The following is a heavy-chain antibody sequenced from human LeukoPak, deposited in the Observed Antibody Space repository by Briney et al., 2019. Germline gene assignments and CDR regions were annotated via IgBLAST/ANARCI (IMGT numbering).Heavy chain of an antibody. Sequence: GASVTVSCKASGYTFTSYGISWVRQAPGQGREWMGWISAYNGNTNYAQKLQGRVTMTTDTSTSTAYMELRSLRSDDTAVYYCARDHYDTFRWFDPWGQGTLVTVSS. J-gene: IGHJ5*02. D-gene: IGHD3-9*01. CDR3: ARDHYDTFRWFDP. V-gene: IGHV1-18*01. CDR1: GYTFTSYG. CDR2: ISAYNGNT.